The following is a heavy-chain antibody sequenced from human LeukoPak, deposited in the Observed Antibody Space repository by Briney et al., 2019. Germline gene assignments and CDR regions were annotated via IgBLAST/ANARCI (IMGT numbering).Heavy chain of an antibody. CDR1: GFTFSSYW. D-gene: IGHD6-13*01. CDR3: ARAAYSSTWYSRYFDL. V-gene: IGHV3-7*01. Sequence: GGSLRLSCAASGFTFSSYWMSWVRQAPGKGLEWVANIKQDGSEKYYVDSVKGRFTTSRENAKNSLYLQMNSLRAGDTAVYYCARAAYSSTWYSRYFDLWAVAPWSLSPQ. J-gene: IGHJ2*01. CDR2: IKQDGSEK.